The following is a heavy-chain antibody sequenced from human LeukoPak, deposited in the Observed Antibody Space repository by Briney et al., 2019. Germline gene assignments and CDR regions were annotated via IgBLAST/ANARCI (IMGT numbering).Heavy chain of an antibody. J-gene: IGHJ4*02. D-gene: IGHD4-17*01. CDR1: GFTFSSYS. CDR3: ARANDYGDYVPPDY. CDR2: ISSSSSYI. V-gene: IGHV3-21*01. Sequence: GRSLRLPCAASGFTFSSYSMNWVRQAPGKGLEWVSSISSSSSYIYYADSVKGRFTISRDNAKNSLYLQMNSLRAEDTAVYYCARANDYGDYVPPDYWGQGTLVTVSS.